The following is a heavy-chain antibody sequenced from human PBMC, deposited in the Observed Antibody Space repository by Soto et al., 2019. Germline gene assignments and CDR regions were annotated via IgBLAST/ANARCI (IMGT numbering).Heavy chain of an antibody. V-gene: IGHV4-31*03. J-gene: IGHJ4*02. D-gene: IGHD6-6*01. CDR2: IYYSGST. CDR1: GGSISSGGYY. Sequence: SETLSLTCTVSGGSISSGGYYWSWIRQHPGKGLEWIGYIYYSGSTYYNPSLKSRVTMSVDTSKNQFSLKLSSVTAADTAVYYCARQSIAGRPPDDWGQGTLVTVSS. CDR3: ARQSIAGRPPDD.